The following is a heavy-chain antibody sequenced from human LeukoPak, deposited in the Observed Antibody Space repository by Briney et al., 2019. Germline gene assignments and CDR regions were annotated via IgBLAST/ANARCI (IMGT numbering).Heavy chain of an antibody. V-gene: IGHV3-23*01. CDR3: AQDANYDSSGYYYWYFDL. CDR1: GFTFSSYA. CDR2: ISGSGGST. Sequence: GALRLSCAASGFTFSSYAMSWVRQAPGKGLEWVSAISGSGGSTYYADSVKGRFTISRDNSKNTLYLQMNSLRAEDTAVYYCAQDANYDSSGYYYWYFDLWGRGTLVTVSS. J-gene: IGHJ2*01. D-gene: IGHD3-22*01.